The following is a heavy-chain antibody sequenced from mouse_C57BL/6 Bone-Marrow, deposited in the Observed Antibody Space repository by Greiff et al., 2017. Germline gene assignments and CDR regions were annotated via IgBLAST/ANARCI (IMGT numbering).Heavy chain of an antibody. D-gene: IGHD1-2*01. CDR1: GFTFSSYG. CDR3: ARHSATTAYFDV. Sequence: EVQVVESGGDLVKPGGSLKLSCAASGFTFSSYGMSWVRQTPDKRLEWVATISSGGSYTYYPDSVKGRFTISRDNAKNTLYLQMSSLKSEDTAMYYCARHSATTAYFDVWGTGTTVTVSS. V-gene: IGHV5-6*01. J-gene: IGHJ1*03. CDR2: ISSGGSYT.